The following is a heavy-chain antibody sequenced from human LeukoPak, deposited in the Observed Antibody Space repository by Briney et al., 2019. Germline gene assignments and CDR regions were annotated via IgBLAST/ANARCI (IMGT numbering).Heavy chain of an antibody. V-gene: IGHV4-59*08. J-gene: IGHJ4*02. CDR2: IYYSGST. Sequence: SETLSLTCTVSGGSISSYYWSWIRQPPGKGLEWIGYIYYSGSTNYNPSLKSRVTISVDTSKNQFSLKLSSVTAADTAVYYCARHGPDTAMVDEYYFDYWGQGTLATVSS. CDR1: GGSISSYY. D-gene: IGHD5-18*01. CDR3: ARHGPDTAMVDEYYFDY.